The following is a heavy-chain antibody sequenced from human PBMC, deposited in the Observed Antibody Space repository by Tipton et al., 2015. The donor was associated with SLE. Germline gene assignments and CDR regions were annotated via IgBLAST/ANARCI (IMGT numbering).Heavy chain of an antibody. CDR2: IYHSGRT. CDR1: GGSISSNY. CDR3: ARWIVGLGYNLGYYFDS. V-gene: IGHV4-4*07. D-gene: IGHD5-24*01. Sequence: TLSLTCSVSGGSISSNYWNWIRQPAGQGLEWIGRIYHSGRTNYNPSLESRVTISVDTSKNQFSLKLTSVTAADTAVYYCARWIVGLGYNLGYYFDSWGQGTLVTVSS. J-gene: IGHJ4*02.